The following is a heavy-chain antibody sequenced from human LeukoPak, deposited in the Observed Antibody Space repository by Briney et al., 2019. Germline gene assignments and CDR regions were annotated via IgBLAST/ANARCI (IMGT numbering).Heavy chain of an antibody. J-gene: IGHJ4*02. CDR3: TRGTLRYFDWVVDY. V-gene: IGHV3-15*07. CDR1: GFTFSNAW. D-gene: IGHD3-9*01. Sequence: GGSLRLSCAASGFTFSNAWMNWVRQAPGKGLEWVGRIKSKTDGGTTDYAAPVKGRFTISRDDSKNTLYLQMNSLKTEDTAVYYCTRGTLRYFDWVVDYWGQGTLVTVSS. CDR2: IKSKTDGGTT.